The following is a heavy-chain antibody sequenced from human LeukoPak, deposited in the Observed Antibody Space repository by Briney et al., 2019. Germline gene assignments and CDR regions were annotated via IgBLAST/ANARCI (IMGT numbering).Heavy chain of an antibody. V-gene: IGHV4-31*03. CDR1: GGSISSGGYY. CDR3: ARDRATVTTSYGMDV. Sequence: PSQTLSLTCTVSGGSISSGGYYWSWIRQRPGKGLEWIGYIYYSGSAYYNPSLKSRVTISVDTSKNQFSLKLSSVTAADTAVYYCARDRATVTTSYGMDVWGQGTTVTVSS. J-gene: IGHJ6*02. CDR2: IYYSGSA. D-gene: IGHD4-17*01.